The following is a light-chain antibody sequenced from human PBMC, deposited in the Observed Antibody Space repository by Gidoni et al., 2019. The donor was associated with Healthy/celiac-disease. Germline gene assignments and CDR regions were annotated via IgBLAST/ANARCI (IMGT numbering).Light chain of an antibody. V-gene: IGKV4-1*01. CDR1: QSVFYSSNNKNY. J-gene: IGKJ2*01. CDR2: WAS. Sequence: DLMMPPSPASLAVSVGEIATINCQSSQSVFYSSNNKNYLAWYQQKPGQPPQLLIYWASTRESGVPDRCSGSGSGTDIIITISSLQDEDVAVYYCQQYYSTYTFXQXTKLEIK. CDR3: QQYYSTYT.